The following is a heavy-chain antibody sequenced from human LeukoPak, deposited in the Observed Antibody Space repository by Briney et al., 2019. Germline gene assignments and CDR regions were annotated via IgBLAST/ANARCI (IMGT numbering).Heavy chain of an antibody. CDR2: ITYSEDT. V-gene: IGHV4-34*01. CDR3: ARGPLGWGHYFYMDV. CDR1: GGSFSGYH. Sequence: TSETLSLTCAVYGGSFSGYHWTWVRQSPVKGLEWIGEITYSEDTKYNPSLESRCTISIDASKNQFSLKLNSLTVADSAVYYCARGPLGWGHYFYMDVWGEGTTVIVSS. J-gene: IGHJ6*03. D-gene: IGHD1-26*01.